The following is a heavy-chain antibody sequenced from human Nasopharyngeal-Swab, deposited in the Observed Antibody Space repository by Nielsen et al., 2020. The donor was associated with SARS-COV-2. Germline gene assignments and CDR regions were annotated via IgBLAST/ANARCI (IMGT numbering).Heavy chain of an antibody. CDR2: IWYDGSNK. Sequence: GESLKISCAASGFTFSSYGMHWARQAPGKGLEWVAVIWYDGSNKYYADSVKGRFTISRDNSKNTLYLQMNSLRAEDTAVYYCARDGDWNDNYYYYYYYMDVWGKGTTVTVSS. D-gene: IGHD1-1*01. J-gene: IGHJ6*03. V-gene: IGHV3-30*19. CDR3: ARDGDWNDNYYYYYYYMDV. CDR1: GFTFSSYG.